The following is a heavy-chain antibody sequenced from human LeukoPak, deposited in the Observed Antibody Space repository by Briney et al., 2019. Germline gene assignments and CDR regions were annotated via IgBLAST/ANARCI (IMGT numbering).Heavy chain of an antibody. CDR2: IYYSGST. CDR1: GGSISSYY. V-gene: IGHV4-59*01. Sequence: PSETLSLTCTVSGGSISSYYWSWIRQPPGKGLEWIGYIYYSGSTNYNPSLKSRVTISVDTSKNQFSLKLSSVTAADTAVYYCARPGSTATGFDYWGQGTLVTVSS. CDR3: ARPGSTATGFDY. D-gene: IGHD5-18*01. J-gene: IGHJ4*02.